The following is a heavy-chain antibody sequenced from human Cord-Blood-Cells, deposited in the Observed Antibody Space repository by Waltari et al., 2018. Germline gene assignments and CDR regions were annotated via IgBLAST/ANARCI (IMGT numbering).Heavy chain of an antibody. CDR1: GYTFTSSV. V-gene: IGHV1-18*01. D-gene: IGHD6-6*01. Sequence: QVHLVQSEAEVKKPGASVKVSCKAAGYTFTSSVISLVQPAPGQGLEWMGWISAYNGNTNYAQKLQGRVTMTTDTSTRTAYMELRSLRSDDTAVYYCARALSSIAARAFDIWGQGTMVTVSS. J-gene: IGHJ3*02. CDR2: ISAYNGNT. CDR3: ARALSSIAARAFDI.